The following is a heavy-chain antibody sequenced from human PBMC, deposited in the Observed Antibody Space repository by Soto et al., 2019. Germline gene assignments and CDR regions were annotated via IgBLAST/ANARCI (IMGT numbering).Heavy chain of an antibody. D-gene: IGHD6-25*01. V-gene: IGHV3-7*05. CDR3: ARDVSPGSSGLYFDAFEI. J-gene: IGHJ3*02. CDR1: EFAFSSYW. CDR2: IRKDGSQR. Sequence: VQLVESGGGLVQPGGSLTLSCAASEFAFSSYWMTWVRQAPGKGLEWVANIRKDGSQRSYLDSVRGRFTISRDNSKNSLYLQMNSLRAEDTALYFCARDVSPGSSGLYFDAFEIWGQGTMVTVSS.